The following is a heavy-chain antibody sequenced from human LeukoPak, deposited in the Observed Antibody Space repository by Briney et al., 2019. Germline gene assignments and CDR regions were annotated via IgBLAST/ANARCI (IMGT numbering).Heavy chain of an antibody. CDR1: GFTFSASA. Sequence: GGSLRLSCAASGFTFSASAMHWVRQASGKGLEWVGRIRSKANSYATAYAASVKGRFTISRDDSKNTAYLQMNSLKTEDTAVYSCAKFLVPDPTDLDIFDSWGQGTLVTVSS. CDR3: AKFLVPDPTDLDIFDS. J-gene: IGHJ4*02. D-gene: IGHD3-9*01. CDR2: IRSKANSYAT. V-gene: IGHV3-73*01.